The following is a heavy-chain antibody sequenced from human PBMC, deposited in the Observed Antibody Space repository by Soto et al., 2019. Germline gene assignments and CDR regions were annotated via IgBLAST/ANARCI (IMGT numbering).Heavy chain of an antibody. V-gene: IGHV3-74*01. Sequence: GGSLRLSCAASGFTFSSYWMHWVRQAPGKGLVWVSRINSDGSSTSYADSVKGRFTISRDNAKNTLYLQMNSLRAEDTALYYCAKDPSAARLGSYFDYWGQGTLVTVSS. CDR3: AKDPSAARLGSYFDY. D-gene: IGHD6-6*01. J-gene: IGHJ4*02. CDR2: INSDGSST. CDR1: GFTFSSYW.